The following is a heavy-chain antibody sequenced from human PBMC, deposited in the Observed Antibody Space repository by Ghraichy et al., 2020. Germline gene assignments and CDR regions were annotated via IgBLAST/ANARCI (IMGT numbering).Heavy chain of an antibody. J-gene: IGHJ4*02. CDR3: AKASSGATSFDY. V-gene: IGHV3-9*01. CDR2: ISWNSGSI. D-gene: IGHD1-26*01. CDR1: GFTFDDYA. Sequence: LRLSCAASGFTFDDYAMHWVRQAPGKGLEWVSGISWNSGSIGYADSVKGRFTISRDNAKNSLYLQMNSLRAEDTALYYCAKASSGATSFDYWGQGTLVTVSS.